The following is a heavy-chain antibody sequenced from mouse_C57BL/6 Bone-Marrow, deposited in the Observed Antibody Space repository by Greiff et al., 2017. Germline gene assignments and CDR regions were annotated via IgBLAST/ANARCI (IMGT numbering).Heavy chain of an antibody. CDR1: GYTFTSYW. J-gene: IGHJ4*01. D-gene: IGHD2-1*01. V-gene: IGHV1-69*01. CDR2: IAPSDSYT. CDR3: ASRLLWKDDYAMDY. Sequence: QVQLQQPGAELVMPGASVKLSCKASGYTFTSYWMHWVKQRPGQGLEWIGEIAPSDSYTNYNQKFKGKSTLTVDKSSSTAYMQLSSLTSEDSAVYYCASRLLWKDDYAMDYWGQGTSVTVSS.